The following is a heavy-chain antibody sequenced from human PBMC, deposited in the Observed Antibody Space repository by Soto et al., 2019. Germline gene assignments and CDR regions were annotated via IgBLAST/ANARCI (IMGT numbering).Heavy chain of an antibody. CDR3: AREGTNYGDYGGYYFDY. Sequence: QVQLQESGPGLVKPSGTLSLTCAVSGGSISSSNWWSWVRQPPGKGLERIGEIYHSGSTNYNPSLKSRVTISVDKSKNQFSLKLSSVTAADTAVYYCAREGTNYGDYGGYYFDYWGQGTLVTVSS. J-gene: IGHJ4*02. CDR1: GGSISSSNW. CDR2: IYHSGST. D-gene: IGHD4-17*01. V-gene: IGHV4-4*02.